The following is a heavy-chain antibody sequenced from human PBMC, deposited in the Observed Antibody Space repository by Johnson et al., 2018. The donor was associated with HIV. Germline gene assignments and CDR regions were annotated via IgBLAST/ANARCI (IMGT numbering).Heavy chain of an antibody. CDR3: AREGEDAFDI. V-gene: IGHV3-30-3*01. J-gene: IGHJ3*02. Sequence: QVQLVESGGGWVQPGGSLRLSCAASGFTFSSYAMHWVRQAPGKGLEWVAVISYDGSNKYYADSVKGRFTISRDNSKNTLYLQMNSLRAGDTAVYYCAREGEDAFDIWGQGTMVTVSS. CDR2: ISYDGSNK. D-gene: IGHD2-21*01. CDR1: GFTFSSYA.